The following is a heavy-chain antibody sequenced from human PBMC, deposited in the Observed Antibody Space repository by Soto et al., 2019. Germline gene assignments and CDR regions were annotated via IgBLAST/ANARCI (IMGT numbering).Heavy chain of an antibody. J-gene: IGHJ4*02. Sequence: TSQTLSLTCAVYDGSFIGYYCSWIRQPPGKGLEWIGEINHSGSTNYNPSLKSRVTISVDTSKNQFSLKLSSVTAADTAVYYCARGLYSYGYAYWGQGTLVTVSS. V-gene: IGHV4-34*01. CDR1: DGSFIGYY. D-gene: IGHD5-18*01. CDR2: INHSGST. CDR3: ARGLYSYGYAY.